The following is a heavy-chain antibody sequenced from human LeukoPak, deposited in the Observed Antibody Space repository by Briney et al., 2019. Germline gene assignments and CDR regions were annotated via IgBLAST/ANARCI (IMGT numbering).Heavy chain of an antibody. CDR2: ISTSTGDT. CDR1: GYSFILYG. J-gene: IGHJ4*02. Sequence: GASVKVSCKTSGYSFILYGISWVRQAPGQGPEWMGWISTSTGDTKYTQKFQGRVTLTTDTSTSTAYMELSRLRSDDTAVYYCARDERYDSSGYPFDYWGQGTLVTVSS. V-gene: IGHV1-18*01. D-gene: IGHD3-22*01. CDR3: ARDERYDSSGYPFDY.